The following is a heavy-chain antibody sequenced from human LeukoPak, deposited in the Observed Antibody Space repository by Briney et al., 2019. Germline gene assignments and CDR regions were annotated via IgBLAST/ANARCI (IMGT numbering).Heavy chain of an antibody. D-gene: IGHD3-22*01. CDR3: ARPLYDSSGFDAFDI. CDR1: GYTFTGYY. V-gene: IGHV1-2*02. J-gene: IGHJ3*02. CDR2: INPNSGGT. Sequence: EASVKVSCTASGYTFTGYYMHWVRQAPGQGLEWMGWINPNSGGTNYAQKFQGRVTMTRDTSISTAYMELSRLRSDDTAVYFCARPLYDSSGFDAFDIWGQGTMVTVSS.